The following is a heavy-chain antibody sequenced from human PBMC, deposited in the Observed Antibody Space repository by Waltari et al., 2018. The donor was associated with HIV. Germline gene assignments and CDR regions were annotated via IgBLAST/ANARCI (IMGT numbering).Heavy chain of an antibody. CDR3: ARGYCSTTFCYTSGMDV. D-gene: IGHD2-2*02. J-gene: IGHJ6*02. Sequence: QVQLQESGPGLVKPSQTLSLTCTVSGGSITSTSHYWTWIRQPAGKGPEWLGRIYSSGATNHNPSLTSRATISVDTAKNQLSLPLSSVSAADTAVYYCARGYCSTTFCYTSGMDVWGQGTTVTVSS. CDR2: IYSSGAT. V-gene: IGHV4-61*02. CDR1: GGSITSTSHY.